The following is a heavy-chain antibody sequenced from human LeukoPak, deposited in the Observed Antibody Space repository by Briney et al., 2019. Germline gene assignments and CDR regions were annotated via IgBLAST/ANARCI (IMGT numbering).Heavy chain of an antibody. CDR1: GFTFDDYA. CDR2: ISWNSGSI. V-gene: IGHV3-9*01. Sequence: GGSLRLSCAASGFTFDDYAMHWVRQAPGKGLEWVSGISWNSGSIGYADSVKGRFTISRDNAKNSLYLQMNSLRAEDTAVYYCARQRDMVRGVMRPPFDYWGQGTLVTVSS. J-gene: IGHJ4*02. D-gene: IGHD3-10*01. CDR3: ARQRDMVRGVMRPPFDY.